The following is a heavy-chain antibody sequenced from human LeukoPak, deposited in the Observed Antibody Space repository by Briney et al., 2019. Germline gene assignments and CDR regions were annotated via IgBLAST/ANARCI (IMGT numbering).Heavy chain of an antibody. CDR2: IYTTGST. Sequence: PSQTLSLTCSVSGDSISSGSYYWSWIRQPAGKGLEWIGRIYTTGSTNYNPSLKSRVTISVDTSEDQFSLRLSSVTAADTAVYYCARDGRFPPEVLPRYFDYWGQGTLVTVSS. CDR3: ARDGRFPPEVLPRYFDY. D-gene: IGHD1-26*01. J-gene: IGHJ4*02. CDR1: GDSISSGSYY. V-gene: IGHV4-61*02.